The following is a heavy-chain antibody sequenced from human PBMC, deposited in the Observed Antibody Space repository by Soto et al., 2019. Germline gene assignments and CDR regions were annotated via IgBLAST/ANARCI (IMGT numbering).Heavy chain of an antibody. CDR3: AKGDSTSGRYYGMDV. CDR1: GFTFSSYG. Sequence: ESGGGVVQPGTSVRLSCAASGFTFSSYGMHWVRQAPGKGLEWVASVSYDGSRKFYGDSVKGRFTISRDNSKNTLYLQMNSLRAEDTALYYCAKGDSTSGRYYGMDVWGQGTTVTVSS. CDR2: VSYDGSRK. J-gene: IGHJ6*02. D-gene: IGHD6-6*01. V-gene: IGHV3-30*18.